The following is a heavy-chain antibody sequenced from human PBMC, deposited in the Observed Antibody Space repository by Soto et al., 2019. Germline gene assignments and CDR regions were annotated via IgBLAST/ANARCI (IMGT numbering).Heavy chain of an antibody. CDR2: ISAYNGAT. V-gene: IGHV1-18*01. D-gene: IGHD3-16*01. Sequence: QVHLVQSGAEVKMPGASVKVSCKASGFTFTSYAITWVRQAPGQGLEWMGWISAYNGATNYAQNFQGRVPMTTDGSTSTDYMELGSLTSDDTAVYFCARDFTGWPPDGVDSWGQGTLIIVSA. CDR1: GFTFTSYA. CDR3: ARDFTGWPPDGVDS. J-gene: IGHJ4*02.